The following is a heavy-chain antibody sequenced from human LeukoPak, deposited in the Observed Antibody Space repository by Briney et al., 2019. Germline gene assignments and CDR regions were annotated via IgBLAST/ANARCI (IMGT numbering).Heavy chain of an antibody. Sequence: PGGSLRLSCAASGFTFSDYYMSWLRQAPGKGLEWVSYISSSGSTIYYADSVKGRFTISRDNAKNSLYLQMNSLRAEDTAVYYCARCSLMTFGVKTKGCSFDYWGQGTLVTVSS. CDR2: ISSSGSTI. CDR3: ARCSLMTFGVKTKGCSFDY. D-gene: IGHD3-16*01. J-gene: IGHJ4*02. V-gene: IGHV3-11*01. CDR1: GFTFSDYY.